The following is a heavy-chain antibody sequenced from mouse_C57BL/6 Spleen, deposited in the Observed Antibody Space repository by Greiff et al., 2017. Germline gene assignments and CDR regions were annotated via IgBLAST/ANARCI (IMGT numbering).Heavy chain of an antibody. V-gene: IGHV5-4*01. J-gene: IGHJ3*01. D-gene: IGHD3-3*01. CDR1: GFTFSSYA. CDR2: ISDGGSYT. Sequence: DVKLVESGGGLVKPGGSLKLSCAASGFTFSSYAMSWVRQTPEKRLEWVATISDGGSYTYYPDNVKGRFTISRDNAKNNLYLQMSHLKSEDTAMYYCAREGEGRWFAYWGQGTLVTVSA. CDR3: AREGEGRWFAY.